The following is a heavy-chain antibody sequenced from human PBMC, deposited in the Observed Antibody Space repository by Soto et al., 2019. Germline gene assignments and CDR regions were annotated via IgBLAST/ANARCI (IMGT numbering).Heavy chain of an antibody. J-gene: IGHJ2*01. V-gene: IGHV3-23*01. Sequence: EVQLLESGGGLVQPGGSLRLSCAASGFTFSSYAMSWVRQAPGKGLEWVSAISGSGGSTYYADSVKGRFTISRDNSKNPLYLQMNSLRAEDTAVYDCAKAGGFGGYWYFDLWGRGTLVTVSS. CDR1: GFTFSSYA. CDR2: ISGSGGST. D-gene: IGHD3-10*01. CDR3: AKAGGFGGYWYFDL.